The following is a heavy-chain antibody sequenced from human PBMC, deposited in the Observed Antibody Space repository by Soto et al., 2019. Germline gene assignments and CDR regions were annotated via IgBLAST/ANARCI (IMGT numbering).Heavy chain of an antibody. J-gene: IGHJ6*03. D-gene: IGHD1-20*01. CDR3: ARDPWITGTTFGYYYYYMDV. V-gene: IGHV3-21*01. CDR2: ISSSSSYI. Sequence: VQLVESGGGLVKPGGSLRLSCAASGFTFSSYSMNWVRQAPGKGLEWVSSISSSSSYIYYADSVKGRFTISRDNAKNSLYLQMNSLRAEDTAVYYCARDPWITGTTFGYYYYYMDVWGKGTTVTVSS. CDR1: GFTFSSYS.